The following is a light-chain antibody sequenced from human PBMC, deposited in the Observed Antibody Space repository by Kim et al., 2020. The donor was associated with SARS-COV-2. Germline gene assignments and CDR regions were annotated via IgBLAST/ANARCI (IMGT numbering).Light chain of an antibody. J-gene: IGKJ4*01. CDR1: QSLLHADGKTY. V-gene: IGKV2D-29*01. CDR3: MQSIHIRLT. Sequence: PASISCKSSQSLLHADGKTYLDWYLQKPGKPPQLLMYEISKRVSGVPDRFSGSGSGTDFTLQISRVEAEDVGIYYCMQSIHIRLTFGGGTKVDIK. CDR2: EIS.